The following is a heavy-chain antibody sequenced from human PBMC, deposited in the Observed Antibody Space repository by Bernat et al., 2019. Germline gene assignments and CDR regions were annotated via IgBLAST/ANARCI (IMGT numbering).Heavy chain of an antibody. CDR3: ARWAVAGGGY. D-gene: IGHD6-19*01. V-gene: IGHV4-34*01. CDR1: GGSFSGYY. Sequence: QVQLQQWGAGLLKPSETLSLTCAVYGGSFSGYYWSWIRQPPGKGLEWIGEINHSGSTNYNPSLKSRVTISVDTSKNQFSLKLSSVTAADTAVYFCARWAVAGGGYWGQGTLVTVSS. CDR2: INHSGST. J-gene: IGHJ4*02.